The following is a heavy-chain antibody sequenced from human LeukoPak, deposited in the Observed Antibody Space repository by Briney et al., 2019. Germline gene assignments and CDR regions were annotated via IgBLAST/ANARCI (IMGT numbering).Heavy chain of an antibody. CDR1: RFTLSTYW. J-gene: IGHJ4*02. CDR3: ARGVPYDSWSGPHYSDY. CDR2: IKQDGSQE. D-gene: IGHD3-3*01. V-gene: IGHV3-7*01. Sequence: GGSLRLSCAASRFTLSTYWMSWVRQAPGKGLEWVAHIKQDGSQEYYVDSVKGRLTISRDSAKNSLYLQMNSLRAEDTAVYYCARGVPYDSWSGPHYSDYWGQGTLVTVSS.